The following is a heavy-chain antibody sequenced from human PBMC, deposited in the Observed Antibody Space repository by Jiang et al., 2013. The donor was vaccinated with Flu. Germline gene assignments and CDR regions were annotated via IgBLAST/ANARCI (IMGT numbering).Heavy chain of an antibody. CDR2: TYYRSKWYS. J-gene: IGHJ4*02. CDR3: ARGSWWEQPE. V-gene: IGHV6-1*01. CDR1: GDSVSTNSVD. Sequence: QTLSLTCAISGDSVSTNSVDWNWIRQSPSRGLEWLGRTYYRSKWYSEYAVSVKSRIIITPDTSKNQFSLQLNSLTPEDTAVYYCARGSWWEQPEWGQGTLVTVSS. D-gene: IGHD1-26*01.